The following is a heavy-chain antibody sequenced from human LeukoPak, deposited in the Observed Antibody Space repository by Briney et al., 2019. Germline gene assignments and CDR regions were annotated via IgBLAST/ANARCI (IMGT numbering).Heavy chain of an antibody. V-gene: IGHV1-2*06. CDR2: IDPNRGGT. CDR1: GYTFTGYY. Sequence: ASVKVSCKASGYTFTGYYMHWVRQAPGPRLEWMVRIDPNRGGTNYAQKFQGKVTMTRETSISTAYMELSRLRSDDTAVYYCARDFHGGHGGYWGQGTLVTVSS. CDR3: ARDFHGGHGGY. D-gene: IGHD4-23*01. J-gene: IGHJ4*02.